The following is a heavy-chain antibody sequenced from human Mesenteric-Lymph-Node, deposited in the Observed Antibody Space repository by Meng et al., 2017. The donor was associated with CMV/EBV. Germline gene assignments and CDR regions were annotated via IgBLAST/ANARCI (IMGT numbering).Heavy chain of an antibody. Sequence: ESLKISCTVSGGSISSYYWSWIRQPPGKGLEWIGYIFYTGTTNYNPSLKSRVTMSVDTSKNQFSLKLSSVTAADTAVYYCARLEYYDFWSGKVDYGMDVWGQGTTVTVSS. V-gene: IGHV4-59*01. D-gene: IGHD3-3*01. CDR1: GGSISSYY. CDR2: IFYTGTT. J-gene: IGHJ6*02. CDR3: ARLEYYDFWSGKVDYGMDV.